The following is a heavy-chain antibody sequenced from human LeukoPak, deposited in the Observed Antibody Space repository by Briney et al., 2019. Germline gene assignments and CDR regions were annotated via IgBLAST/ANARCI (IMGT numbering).Heavy chain of an antibody. CDR3: ASVEYSSSSGYYYYYMNV. V-gene: IGHV4-59*01. J-gene: IGHJ6*03. Sequence: SETLSLTCTVSGGSISSYYWSWIRQPPGKGLEWIGYIYYSGSTNYNPSLKSRVTISVDTSKNQFSLKLSSVTAADTAVYYCASVEYSSSSGYYYYYMNVWGKGTTVTVSS. CDR1: GGSISSYY. CDR2: IYYSGST. D-gene: IGHD6-6*01.